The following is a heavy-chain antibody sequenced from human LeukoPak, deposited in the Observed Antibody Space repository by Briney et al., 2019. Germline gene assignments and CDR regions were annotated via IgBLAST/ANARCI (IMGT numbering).Heavy chain of an antibody. J-gene: IGHJ2*01. CDR1: GGSISSGGYY. Sequence: SETLSLTCTVSGGSISSGGYYWSWIRQHPGKGLEWIGYIYYSGSTYYNPSLKSRATISVDTSKNQFSLKLSSVTAADTAVYYCARDRETTGWYFDLWGRGTLVTVSS. CDR3: ARDRETTGWYFDL. D-gene: IGHD1-1*01. CDR2: IYYSGST. V-gene: IGHV4-31*03.